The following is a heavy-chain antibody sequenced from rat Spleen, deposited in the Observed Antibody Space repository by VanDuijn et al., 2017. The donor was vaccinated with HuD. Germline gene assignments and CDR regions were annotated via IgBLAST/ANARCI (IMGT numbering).Heavy chain of an antibody. V-gene: IGHV5-25*01. CDR3: ATDYFGGYVLDA. Sequence: EVQLVESGGGLVQPGRSMKLSCAASGFTFSNSYMAWVRQPPTMSLEWVASFSIGGYNNYYRDSVKGRFSISRDDAKSTLYLQMDSLRSEDTATYYCATDYFGGYVLDAWGQGTSVTVSS. D-gene: IGHD1-11*01. CDR1: GFTFSNSY. CDR2: FSIGGYNN. J-gene: IGHJ4*01.